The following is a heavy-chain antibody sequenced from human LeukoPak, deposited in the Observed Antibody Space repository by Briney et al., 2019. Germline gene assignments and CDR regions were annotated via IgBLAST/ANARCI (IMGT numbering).Heavy chain of an antibody. CDR1: GGTFSSDA. Sequence: SVKVSCKASGGTFSSDALNWVRQAPGQGLEWMGRIIPVLGIVHYAQKFQGRVTITADKSTSTAYMELSSLRSEDTAVYYCDGDYYGSGLWGQGTLVTVSS. CDR3: DGDYYGSGL. V-gene: IGHV1-69*04. D-gene: IGHD3-10*01. J-gene: IGHJ4*02. CDR2: IIPVLGIV.